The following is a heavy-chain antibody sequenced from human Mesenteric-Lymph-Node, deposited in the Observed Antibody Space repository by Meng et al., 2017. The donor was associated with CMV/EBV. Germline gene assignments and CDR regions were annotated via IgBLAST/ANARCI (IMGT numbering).Heavy chain of an antibody. V-gene: IGHV3-33*02. J-gene: IGHJ4*02. CDR3: VRDEGYSGYDGVY. CDR1: GFTFSDYG. CDR2: VWHDGRSD. D-gene: IGHD5-12*01. Sequence: ASGFTFSDYGMHWVRQAPGKGLEWVGLVWHDGRSDHYADAVKGRFTIYRDKSTNTVFLQVDSLSAEDTAMYYCVRDEGYSGYDGVYWGQGTLVTVSS.